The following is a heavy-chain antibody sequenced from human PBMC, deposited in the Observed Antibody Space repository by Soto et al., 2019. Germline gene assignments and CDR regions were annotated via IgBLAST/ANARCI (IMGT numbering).Heavy chain of an antibody. V-gene: IGHV3-33*08. CDR1: GFTFGSFG. CDR3: ARDPGKDEAMDG. J-gene: IGHJ4*02. Sequence: QVQVVESGGGVVQPGTSLRLSCVGSGFTFGSFGMHWVRQAPGKGLEWVAVIWHDGREKYYAESVEGRFTVSRDNRKNTMYLQMNSLRAEGTAVYYCARDPGKDEAMDGWGQGTLVTVSS. CDR2: IWHDGREK.